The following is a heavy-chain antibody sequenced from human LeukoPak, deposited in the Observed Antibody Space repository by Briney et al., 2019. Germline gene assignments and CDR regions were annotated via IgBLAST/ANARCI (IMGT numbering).Heavy chain of an antibody. D-gene: IGHD3-22*01. V-gene: IGHV1-69*13. J-gene: IGHJ4*02. CDR3: ARGDNYYDSSGYYY. CDR1: GGTFSSYA. Sequence: ASVKVSCKASGGTFSSYAISWVRLAPGQGLEWMGGIIPIFGTANYAQKFQGRVTITADESTSTAYMELSSLRSEDTAVYYCARGDNYYDSSGYYYWGQGTLVTVSS. CDR2: IIPIFGTA.